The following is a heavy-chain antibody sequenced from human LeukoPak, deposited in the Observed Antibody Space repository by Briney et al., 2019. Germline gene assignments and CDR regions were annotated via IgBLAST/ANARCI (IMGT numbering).Heavy chain of an antibody. CDR1: GGSISSSSYY. V-gene: IGHV4-39*01. J-gene: IGHJ5*02. CDR2: IYYSGST. Sequence: SETLSLTCTVSGGSISSSSYYWGWIRQPPGKGLEWIGSIYYSGSTYYNPSLKGRVTISVDTSKNQFSLKLSSVTAADTAVYYCARGRPLTGYVTHFRFDPWGQGTLVTVSS. CDR3: ARGRPLTGYVTHFRFDP. D-gene: IGHD1-1*01.